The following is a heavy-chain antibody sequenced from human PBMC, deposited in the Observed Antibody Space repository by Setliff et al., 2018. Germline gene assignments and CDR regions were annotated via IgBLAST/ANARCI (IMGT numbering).Heavy chain of an antibody. J-gene: IGHJ4*02. CDR1: GGSTSSFY. V-gene: IGHV4-4*08. Sequence: SETLSLTCTVSGGSTSSFYWNWIRQTPGKGLEWIGYIYSSRTAVYNPSLKSRVTMSINTSKNQFSLNLTSVTAADTAVYYCAREGFYCTNGVCYRPFDYWGQGMLVTVSS. CDR2: IYSSRTA. CDR3: AREGFYCTNGVCYRPFDY. D-gene: IGHD2-8*01.